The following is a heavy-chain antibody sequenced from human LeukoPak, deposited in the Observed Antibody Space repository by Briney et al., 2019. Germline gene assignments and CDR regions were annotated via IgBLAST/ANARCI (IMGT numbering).Heavy chain of an antibody. CDR2: ISAYNGST. CDR3: ARDRGIVVVPAAMEFDP. CDR1: GYTFTSYG. Sequence: GASVKVSCKASGYTFTSYGISWVRQAPGQGLEWMGWISAYNGSTNYAQKLQGRVTMTTDTSTSTAYMELRSLRSDDTAVYYCARDRGIVVVPAAMEFDPWGQGTLVTVSS. V-gene: IGHV1-18*01. J-gene: IGHJ5*02. D-gene: IGHD2-2*01.